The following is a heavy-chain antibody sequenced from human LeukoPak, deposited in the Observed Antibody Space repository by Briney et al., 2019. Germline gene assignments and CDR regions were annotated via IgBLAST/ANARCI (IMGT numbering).Heavy chain of an antibody. V-gene: IGHV3-23*01. D-gene: IGHD5-18*01. CDR2: ISGSGGST. J-gene: IGHJ4*02. CDR3: ARGRGYSYGYVGNFDY. CDR1: GFTFSSYA. Sequence: GGSLRLSCAASGFTFSSYAMSWVRQAPGKGLEWVSAISGSGGSTYYADSVKGRFTISRDNAKNSLYLQMNSLRAEDTAVYYCARGRGYSYGYVGNFDYWGQGTLVTVSS.